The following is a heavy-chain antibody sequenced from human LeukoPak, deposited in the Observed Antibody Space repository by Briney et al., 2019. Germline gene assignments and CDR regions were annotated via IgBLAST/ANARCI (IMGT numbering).Heavy chain of an antibody. J-gene: IGHJ6*03. CDR1: GFTFSSYW. V-gene: IGHV3-9*01. CDR3: TKDILPRSYQVAMDV. CDR2: ISWNSGSI. D-gene: IGHD2-2*01. Sequence: HAGGSLRLSCAASGFTFSSYWMHWVRHAPGKGLEWVSGISWNSGSIGYADSVKGRFTISRDNAKNSLYLQMNSLRPEDKALYYCTKDILPRSYQVAMDVWGKGTTVTVSS.